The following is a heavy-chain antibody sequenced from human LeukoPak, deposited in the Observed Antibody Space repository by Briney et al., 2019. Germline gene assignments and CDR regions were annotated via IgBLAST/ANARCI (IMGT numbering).Heavy chain of an antibody. CDR1: GFTFSSSA. CDR3: ARSGREAYCSSTSCFLNWFDP. Sequence: PGGSLRLSCAASGFTFSSSAMSWVRQAPGKGLEWVSAISNNGGYTYYADSVQGRFTISRDNSKSTLCLQMNSLRAEDTAVYYCARSGREAYCSSTSCFLNWFDPWGQGTLVTVSS. CDR2: ISNNGGYT. D-gene: IGHD2-2*01. J-gene: IGHJ5*02. V-gene: IGHV3-23*01.